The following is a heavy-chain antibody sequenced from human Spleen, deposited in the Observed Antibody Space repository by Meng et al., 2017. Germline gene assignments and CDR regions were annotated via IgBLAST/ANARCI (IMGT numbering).Heavy chain of an antibody. CDR3: ARVQPGIAAAVSDY. D-gene: IGHD6-13*01. J-gene: IGHJ4*02. CDR1: GFTFSSYS. CDR2: ISSSSSYI. V-gene: IGHV3-21*01. Sequence: GESLKISCAASGFTFSSYSMNWVRQAPGKGLEWVSSISSSSSYIYYADSVKGRFTISRDNAKNSLYLQMNSLRAEDTAVYYCARVQPGIAAAVSDYWGQGTLVTVSS.